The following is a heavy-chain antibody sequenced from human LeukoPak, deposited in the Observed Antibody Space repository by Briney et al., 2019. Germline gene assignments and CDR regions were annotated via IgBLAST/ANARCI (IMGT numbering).Heavy chain of an antibody. CDR1: GGSFSGYY. CDR3: ARGQARTSLRYGMDV. D-gene: IGHD1-26*01. J-gene: IGHJ6*02. V-gene: IGHV4-34*01. Sequence: SETLSLTCAVYGGSFSGYYWSWIRQPPGKGLEWIGEINHSGSTNYNPSLKSRVTISVDTSKNQFSLKLSSVTAADTAVYYCARGQARTSLRYGMDVWGQGTTVTVS. CDR2: INHSGST.